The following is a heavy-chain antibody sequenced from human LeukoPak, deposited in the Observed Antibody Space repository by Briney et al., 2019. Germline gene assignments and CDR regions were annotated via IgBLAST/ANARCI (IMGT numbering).Heavy chain of an antibody. CDR1: GYTLTELS. J-gene: IGHJ3*02. CDR3: ARSRLEWLPGHAFDI. V-gene: IGHV1-24*01. D-gene: IGHD3-3*01. CDR2: FDPEDGET. Sequence: ASVKVSCKVSGYTLTELSMHWVRQAPGKGLEWMGSFDPEDGETIYAQKFQGRVTMTRDTSISTAYMELSRLRSDDTAVYYCARSRLEWLPGHAFDIWGQGTMVTVSS.